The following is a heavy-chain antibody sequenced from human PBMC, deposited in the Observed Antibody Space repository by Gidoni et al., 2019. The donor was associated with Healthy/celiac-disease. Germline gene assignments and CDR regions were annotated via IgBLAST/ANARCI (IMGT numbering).Heavy chain of an antibody. CDR2: IYYSGST. CDR3: ATSMVRGVNYYYYGMDV. CDR1: GGSISSSSYY. V-gene: IGHV4-39*01. D-gene: IGHD3-10*01. J-gene: IGHJ6*02. Sequence: QLQLQESGPGLVKPSETLSLTCTVSGGSISSSSYYWGWIRQPPGKGLEWIGSIYYSGSTYYNPSLKSRVTISVDTSKNQFSLKLSSVTAADTAVYYCATSMVRGVNYYYYGMDVWGQGTTVTVSS.